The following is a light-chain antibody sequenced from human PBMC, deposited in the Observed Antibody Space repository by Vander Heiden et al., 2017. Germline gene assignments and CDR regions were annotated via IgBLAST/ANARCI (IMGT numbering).Light chain of an antibody. CDR1: ALPRKY. CDR2: KDS. J-gene: IGLJ2*01. V-gene: IGLV3-25*03. CDR3: QSADHSGTYPVI. Sequence: SYELTQPPSVSVSPGQTARTTCSGDALPRKYAYWYQQKPDQAPGMVIYKDSERPAGIPERFSGSNSETTVTFTISGVQAEDEADYYCQSADHSGTYPVIFGGGTKLTVL.